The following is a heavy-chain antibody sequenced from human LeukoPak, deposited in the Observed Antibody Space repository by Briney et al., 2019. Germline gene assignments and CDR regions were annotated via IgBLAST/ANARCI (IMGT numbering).Heavy chain of an antibody. CDR3: ARAAKHIVVVTAFDI. D-gene: IGHD2-21*02. CDR1: GFTFSSYG. Sequence: GGSLRLSCAASGFTFSSYGMHWVRQAPGKGLEWVAVISYDGSNKYYADSVKGRFTISRDNAKNSLYLQMNGLRAEDTAVYYCARAAKHIVVVTAFDIWGQGTMVTVSS. J-gene: IGHJ3*02. V-gene: IGHV3-30*03. CDR2: ISYDGSNK.